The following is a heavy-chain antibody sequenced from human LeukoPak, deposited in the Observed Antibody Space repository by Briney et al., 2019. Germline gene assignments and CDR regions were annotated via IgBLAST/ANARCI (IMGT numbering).Heavy chain of an antibody. V-gene: IGHV4-39*07. CDR2: IYYSGST. J-gene: IGHJ5*02. CDR3: ARVRTTGGPTDDP. D-gene: IGHD1-1*01. Sequence: SETLSLTCTVSGGSISSSSYYWGWIRQPPGKGLEWIGSIYYSGSTYYNPSLKSRVTISVDTSKNQFSLKLSSVTAADTAVYYCARVRTTGGPTDDPWGQGTLVTVSS. CDR1: GGSISSSSYY.